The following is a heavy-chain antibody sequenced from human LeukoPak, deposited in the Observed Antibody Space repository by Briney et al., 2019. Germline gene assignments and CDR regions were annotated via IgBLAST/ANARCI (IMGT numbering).Heavy chain of an antibody. Sequence: SGGSLRLSCAASGFTFSSGVTFSTYGMYWVRQAPGKGLEWVAFMRYDGSNKYYADSVKGRFTISGDNSRNTLYLQMNSLRSEDTAVYYCAREPYYGSGSHLDFWGQGTLVTVSS. V-gene: IGHV3-30*02. J-gene: IGHJ4*02. CDR3: AREPYYGSGSHLDF. CDR2: MRYDGSNK. D-gene: IGHD3-10*01. CDR1: GFTFSSGVTFSTYG.